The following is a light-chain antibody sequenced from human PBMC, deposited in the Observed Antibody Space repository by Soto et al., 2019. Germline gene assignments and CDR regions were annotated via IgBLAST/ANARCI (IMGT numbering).Light chain of an antibody. V-gene: IGLV2-11*01. Sequence: QSALTQPRSVSGSPXQSVTXXCTGTXSDXGCYNYVSWYQQHPGKAPKLMIYDVSKRPSGVPDRFSGSKSGNTASLTISGLQAEDEADYYCCSYAGSYTFVVFGGGTKLTVL. CDR1: XSDXGCYNY. CDR3: CSYAGSYTFVV. CDR2: DVS. J-gene: IGLJ2*01.